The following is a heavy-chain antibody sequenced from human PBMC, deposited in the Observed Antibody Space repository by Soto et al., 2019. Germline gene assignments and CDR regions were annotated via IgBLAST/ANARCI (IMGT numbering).Heavy chain of an antibody. CDR1: GSSLSTNGVG. J-gene: IGHJ4*02. V-gene: IGHV2-5*01. CDR2: IFWNDDR. D-gene: IGHD2-15*01. CDR3: AHRPSTAPGYFDY. Sequence: QITLKESGPTLVKPTQTLTLTCAFSGSSLSTNGVGLAWIRQPPGKALEWLALIFWNDDRRYSPPLKSRLTIVKDTSNNQVVLTMTDMDPVDTATYYCAHRPSTAPGYFDYWGQGTLVTVSS.